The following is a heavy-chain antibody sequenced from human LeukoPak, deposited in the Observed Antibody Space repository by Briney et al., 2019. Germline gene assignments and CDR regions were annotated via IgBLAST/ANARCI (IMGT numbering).Heavy chain of an antibody. CDR1: GFTFSSYA. Sequence: GGSLRLSCAASGFTFSSYAMSWVRQAPGKGLEWVSAISGSGGSTYYADSVKGRFTISRDNSKNTLYLQMNSLRAEDTAVYYCAKDPSSSTRRDWFDPWGQGTLDTVSS. V-gene: IGHV3-23*01. CDR2: ISGSGGST. J-gene: IGHJ5*02. CDR3: AKDPSSSTRRDWFDP. D-gene: IGHD2-2*01.